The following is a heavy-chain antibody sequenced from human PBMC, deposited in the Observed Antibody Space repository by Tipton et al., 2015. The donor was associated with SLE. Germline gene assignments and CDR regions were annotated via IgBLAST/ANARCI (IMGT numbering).Heavy chain of an antibody. CDR3: ARDKISAGYYGMDV. Sequence: SLRLSCAASGFTVSSNYMSWVRQAPGKGLERVSVIYSGGSTYYADSVKGRFTISRDNSKNTLYLQMNSLRAEDTAVYYCARDKISAGYYGMDVWGQGTTVTVSS. J-gene: IGHJ6*02. D-gene: IGHD6-13*01. V-gene: IGHV3-53*05. CDR2: IYSGGST. CDR1: GFTVSSNY.